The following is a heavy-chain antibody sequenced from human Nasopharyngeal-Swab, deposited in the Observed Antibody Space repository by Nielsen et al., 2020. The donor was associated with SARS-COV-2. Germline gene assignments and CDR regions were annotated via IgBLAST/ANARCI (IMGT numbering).Heavy chain of an antibody. D-gene: IGHD2-15*01. CDR1: GYTFTDYG. V-gene: IGHV1-18*01. Sequence: ASVKVSCKASGYTFTDYGISWVRQAPGQGLEWMGWLSAYNGNTNYAQRVQGRVTMTTDTSTSTAYMELRSLRSDDTAVYYCARERRGGYPDAFDIWGQGTMVTVSS. CDR3: ARERRGGYPDAFDI. CDR2: LSAYNGNT. J-gene: IGHJ3*02.